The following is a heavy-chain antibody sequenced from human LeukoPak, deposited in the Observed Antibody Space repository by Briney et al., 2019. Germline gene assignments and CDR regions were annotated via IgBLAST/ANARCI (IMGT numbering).Heavy chain of an antibody. J-gene: IGHJ4*02. Sequence: EGSLRLSCAASGFTFSSYWMHWVRQAPGKGLVWVSRINSDGSSTSYADSVKGRFTISRDNAKNTLYLQMNSLRAEDTAVYYCARESGDLDFDYWGQGTLVTVSS. CDR2: INSDGSST. V-gene: IGHV3-74*01. CDR3: ARESGDLDFDY. D-gene: IGHD1-26*01. CDR1: GFTFSSYW.